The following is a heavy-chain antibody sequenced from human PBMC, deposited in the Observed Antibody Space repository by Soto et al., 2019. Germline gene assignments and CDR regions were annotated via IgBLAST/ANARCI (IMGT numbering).Heavy chain of an antibody. V-gene: IGHV4-59*01. CDR2: IYYSGST. J-gene: IGHJ4*02. D-gene: IGHD2-21*01. CDR1: GGSISSYY. CDR3: ARGLWYGVAYYFDY. Sequence: QVQLQESGPGLVKPSETLSLTCTVSGGSISSYYWSWIRQPPGKGLEWIGYIYYSGSTNYNPSLKSRVTISVDTSKNQFSLKLSSVTAADTAVYYCARGLWYGVAYYFDYWGQGALVTVSS.